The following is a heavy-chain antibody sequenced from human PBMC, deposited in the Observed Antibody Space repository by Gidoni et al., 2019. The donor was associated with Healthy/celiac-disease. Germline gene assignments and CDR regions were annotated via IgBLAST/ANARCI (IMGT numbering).Heavy chain of an antibody. Sequence: QVQLVQPGAEVKKPGSSVKVSCKASGGTFSSYAISWVRQAPGQGLEWLGGIIPIFATANYAQKFQGRVKITADESTSTADMELSSLRSEDTAVYYCARVFYDSWQGKYYYYYYMDVWGKGTTVTVSS. V-gene: IGHV1-69*01. D-gene: IGHD3-3*01. J-gene: IGHJ6*03. CDR3: ARVFYDSWQGKYYYYYYMDV. CDR1: GGTFSSYA. CDR2: IIPIFATA.